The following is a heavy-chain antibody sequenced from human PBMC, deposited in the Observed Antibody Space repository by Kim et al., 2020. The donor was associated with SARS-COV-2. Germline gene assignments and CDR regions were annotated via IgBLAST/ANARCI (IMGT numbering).Heavy chain of an antibody. V-gene: IGHV3-7*01. Sequence: GGSLRLSCAASGFTFSSYWMSWVRQAPGKGLEWVANIKQDGSEKYYVDSVKGRFTISRDNAKNSLYLQMNSLRAEDTAVYYCARDDYATPSPWLLPNYYYYGMDVWGQGTTVTVSS. D-gene: IGHD2-8*01. J-gene: IGHJ6*02. CDR1: GFTFSSYW. CDR3: ARDDYATPSPWLLPNYYYYGMDV. CDR2: IKQDGSEK.